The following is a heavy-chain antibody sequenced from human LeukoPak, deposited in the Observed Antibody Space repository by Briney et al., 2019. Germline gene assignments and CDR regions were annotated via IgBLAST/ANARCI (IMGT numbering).Heavy chain of an antibody. Sequence: SETLSLTCNVSTASTSSYYWNWVRQPPGKGLEWIGYGSYSGSTDYNPSLKSRVTISVDTSKNQFSLKLSSGTDSATPVYYCATASRSYSFVYWGQGTLVTVSS. CDR2: GSYSGST. J-gene: IGHJ4*02. V-gene: IGHV4-59*01. D-gene: IGHD1-26*01. CDR3: ATASRSYSFVY. CDR1: TASTSSYY.